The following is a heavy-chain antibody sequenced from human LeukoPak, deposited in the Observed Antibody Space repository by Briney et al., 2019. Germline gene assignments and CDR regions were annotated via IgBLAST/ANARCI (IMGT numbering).Heavy chain of an antibody. CDR1: GFTVSSNY. Sequence: GGSLRLSCAASGFTVSSNYMSWVRQAPGKGLGWVSVIYSGGSTYYADSVKGRFTISRDNSKNTLYLQMNSLRAEDTAVYYCARDGDIVVVPAAFEGYFDYWGQGTLVTVSS. D-gene: IGHD2-2*01. CDR3: ARDGDIVVVPAAFEGYFDY. CDR2: IYSGGST. V-gene: IGHV3-66*02. J-gene: IGHJ4*02.